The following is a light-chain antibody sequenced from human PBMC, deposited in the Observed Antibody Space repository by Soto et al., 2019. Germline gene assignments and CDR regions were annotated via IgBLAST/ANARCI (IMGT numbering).Light chain of an antibody. Sequence: EIVLTQSPGTLSLSPGERATLSCRASQSVSSTYLAWYQQKHGQAPRLLIYGASSRATGIPDRFSGSASGTDFTLTIIRLEPEDFAIYYCQQYGDSRTFGQGTKVDIK. CDR3: QQYGDSRT. V-gene: IGKV3-20*01. CDR1: QSVSSTY. J-gene: IGKJ2*01. CDR2: GAS.